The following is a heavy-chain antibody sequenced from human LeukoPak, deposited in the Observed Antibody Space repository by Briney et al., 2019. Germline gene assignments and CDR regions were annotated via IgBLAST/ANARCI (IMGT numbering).Heavy chain of an antibody. CDR2: IYPDDSNT. V-gene: IGHV5-51*01. D-gene: IGHD6-13*01. Sequence: GGSLKISCQGSGYNFPIYWIGWGRQMPGQGLEWMGIIYPDDSNTIYGPSFQGQVTISADKSINTAYLEWNSLEASDTAIYYCARQGAAGKYYYYYMDVWGKGTTVTVSS. CDR1: GYNFPIYW. CDR3: ARQGAAGKYYYYYMDV. J-gene: IGHJ6*03.